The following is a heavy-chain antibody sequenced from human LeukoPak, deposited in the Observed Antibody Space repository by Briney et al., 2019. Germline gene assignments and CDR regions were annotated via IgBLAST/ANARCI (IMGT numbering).Heavy chain of an antibody. Sequence: GGSLRLSCAASGFTFSTSWMSWVRQAPGKGLEWVANIKTDGSLEYYADSVKGRFTISRDNSKNTLYLQMNSLRAEDTAVYYCAKDRIDGGFWMDYYYMDVWGKGTTVTVSS. J-gene: IGHJ6*03. CDR1: GFTFSTSW. V-gene: IGHV3-7*03. CDR2: IKTDGSLE. CDR3: AKDRIDGGFWMDYYYMDV. D-gene: IGHD3-3*01.